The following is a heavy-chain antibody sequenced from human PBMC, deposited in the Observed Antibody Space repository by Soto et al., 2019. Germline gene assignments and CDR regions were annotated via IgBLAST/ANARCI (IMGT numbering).Heavy chain of an antibody. D-gene: IGHD6-19*01. J-gene: IGHJ4*03. V-gene: IGHV4-38-2*02. Sequence: SETLSLTCTVSGDSISSGSYWGWIRQPPGEGPEWIASIYHGGTTFYNPSLKSRISISVDTSKNQFSLGLTSVTAADTATYYCARVHVMVVAGSTFDYWGPGTLVTVSS. CDR3: ARVHVMVVAGSTFDY. CDR1: GDSISSGSY. CDR2: IYHGGTT.